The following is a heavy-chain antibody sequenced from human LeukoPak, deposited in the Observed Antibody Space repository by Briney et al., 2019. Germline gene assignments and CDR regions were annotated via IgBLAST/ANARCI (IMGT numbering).Heavy chain of an antibody. D-gene: IGHD4-23*01. CDR3: TRGRPHGNDY. CDR2: IASDGSST. Sequence: GGSLRLSCAASGFTFSSYWMNWVRQAPGKGLVWVSRIASDGSSTTYADSVKGRFSISRDNAKNTLYLQMNSLRVEDTAVYYCTRGRPHGNDYWGQGTLVTVSS. CDR1: GFTFSSYW. J-gene: IGHJ4*02. V-gene: IGHV3-74*01.